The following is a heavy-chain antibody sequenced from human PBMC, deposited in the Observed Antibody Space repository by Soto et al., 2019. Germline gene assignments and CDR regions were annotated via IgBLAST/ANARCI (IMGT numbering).Heavy chain of an antibody. Sequence: GGSLRLSCGASGFTLRNYAMHWVRQAPGKGLEWVVVIYFDGSNDYYVGSVKGRSTISRDNSKNTLFLQMNSLRPDDTAVYYCAKVTDIFYAMDVWGQGTPVTVSS. CDR1: GFTLRNYA. CDR3: AKVTDIFYAMDV. V-gene: IGHV3-30-3*01. J-gene: IGHJ6*02. D-gene: IGHD2-21*02. CDR2: IYFDGSND.